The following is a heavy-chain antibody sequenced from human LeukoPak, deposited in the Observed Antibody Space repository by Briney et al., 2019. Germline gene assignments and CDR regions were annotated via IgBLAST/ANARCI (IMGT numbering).Heavy chain of an antibody. V-gene: IGHV4-34*01. CDR2: IHHSGGT. CDR3: ARHNGWAFDI. J-gene: IGHJ3*02. Sequence: SETLSLTCAVYGGSFSGWWSWVRQPPGKGLEWIGEIHHSGGTKYNPALRSLDTISVDTSKRQISLKMTSVTAADTAIYYCARHNGWAFDIWGQGTVVTVSS. CDR1: GGSFSGW. D-gene: IGHD2-15*01.